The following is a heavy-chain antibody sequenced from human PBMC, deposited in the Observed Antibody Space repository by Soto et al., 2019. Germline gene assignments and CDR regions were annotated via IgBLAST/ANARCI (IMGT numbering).Heavy chain of an antibody. D-gene: IGHD6-6*01. CDR1: GGSFSGYY. Sequence: TLSLTCAVYGGSFSGYYWSWIRQPPGKGLEWIGEINHSGSTNYNPSLKSRVTISVDTSKNQFSLKLSSVTAADTAVYYCARTSIAARPGTFYYYYYMDVWGKGTTVTVSS. CDR2: INHSGST. CDR3: ARTSIAARPGTFYYYYYMDV. V-gene: IGHV4-34*01. J-gene: IGHJ6*03.